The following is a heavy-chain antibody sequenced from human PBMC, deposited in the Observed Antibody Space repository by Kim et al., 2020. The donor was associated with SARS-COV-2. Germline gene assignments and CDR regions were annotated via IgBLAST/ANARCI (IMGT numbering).Heavy chain of an antibody. CDR3: ARDYIWRIGGSYYYYYMDV. J-gene: IGHJ6*03. D-gene: IGHD3-16*01. V-gene: IGHV7-4-1*02. Sequence: ASVKVSCKASGYTFTSCAMNWVRQAPGQGLEWMGWINTNTGNPTYAQGFTGRFVFSLDTSVSTAYLQISSLKAEDTAVYYCARDYIWRIGGSYYYYYMDVWGKGTTVTVSS. CDR1: GYTFTSCA. CDR2: INTNTGNP.